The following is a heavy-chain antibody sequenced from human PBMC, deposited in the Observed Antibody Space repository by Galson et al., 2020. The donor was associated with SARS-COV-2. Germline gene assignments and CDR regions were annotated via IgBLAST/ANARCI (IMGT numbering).Heavy chain of an antibody. CDR2: TYYRSKWYN. V-gene: IGHV6-1*01. J-gene: IGHJ3*02. D-gene: IGHD2-15*01. Sequence: SQTLSLTCAISGDSVSSNSVAWNWIRQSPSTGLEWLGRTYYRSKWYNEYAVSVKSRIIINPDTSKNQFSLQLNSVTPEDTAMYYCVRGKYSTFDICGQGTMVTVSP. CDR3: VRGKYSTFDI. CDR1: GDSVSSNSVA.